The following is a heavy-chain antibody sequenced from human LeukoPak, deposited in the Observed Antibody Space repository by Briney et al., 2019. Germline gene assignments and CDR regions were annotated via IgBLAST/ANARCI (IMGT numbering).Heavy chain of an antibody. V-gene: IGHV3-53*01. Sequence: GGSLRLSCAASGFTVSSNYMSWVRQAPGKGLEWVSVIYSGGSTYYADSVKGRFTIPRDNSKNTLYLQMNSLRAEDTAVYYCAKVPNWNYLWFDPWGQGTLVTVSS. J-gene: IGHJ5*02. CDR1: GFTVSSNY. CDR3: AKVPNWNYLWFDP. CDR2: IYSGGST. D-gene: IGHD1-7*01.